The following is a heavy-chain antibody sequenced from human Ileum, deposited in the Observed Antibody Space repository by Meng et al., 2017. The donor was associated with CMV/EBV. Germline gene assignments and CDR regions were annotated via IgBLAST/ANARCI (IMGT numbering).Heavy chain of an antibody. CDR1: GGSIGSGDYY. D-gene: IGHD1-1*01. Sequence: VQLQESGPGLVEPSETLSLTCTVSGGSIGSGDYYWSWIRQPAGKGLEWIGRIHISGATNYNPSLKSRVTMSVDTSKNQFSLKVRSVTAADTAVYYCAREMSRTGFFNYWGQGNLVTVSS. CDR2: IHISGAT. J-gene: IGHJ4*02. V-gene: IGHV4-61*02. CDR3: AREMSRTGFFNY.